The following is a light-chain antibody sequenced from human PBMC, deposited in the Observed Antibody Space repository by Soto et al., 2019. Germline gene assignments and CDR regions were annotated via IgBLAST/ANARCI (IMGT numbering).Light chain of an antibody. CDR1: QSVNND. CDR3: QQYSNWRT. V-gene: IGKV3-15*01. J-gene: IGKJ1*01. Sequence: EVLMTQSPVTLSVSPGERATLSCRTSQSVNNDLAWYQQKPGQALRLLIYGASTRATGIPARFSGSGSGTQFTLTISSLQSEDFAVYYCQQYSNWRTFGQGTNVEIK. CDR2: GAS.